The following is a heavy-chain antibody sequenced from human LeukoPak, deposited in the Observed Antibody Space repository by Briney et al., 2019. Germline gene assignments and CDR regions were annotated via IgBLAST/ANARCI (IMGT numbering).Heavy chain of an antibody. D-gene: IGHD1-14*01. V-gene: IGHV3-30*03. CDR2: ITYNGSNK. CDR1: GFTFSSYG. Sequence: PGRSLRLSCAASGFTFSSYGMHWVRQAPGKGLEWLAVITYNGSNKYYADSVKGRFTISRDNSKNTLYLQMNSLRAEDTAVYYCARDGRVRLGTNPFDYWGQGTLVTVSS. CDR3: ARDGRVRLGTNPFDY. J-gene: IGHJ4*02.